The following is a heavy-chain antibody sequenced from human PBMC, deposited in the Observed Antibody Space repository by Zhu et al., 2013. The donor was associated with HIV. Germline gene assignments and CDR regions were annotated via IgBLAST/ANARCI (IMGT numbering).Heavy chain of an antibody. CDR1: GYTFTSYA. V-gene: IGHV1-3*01. CDR2: INAGNGNT. D-gene: IGHD2-2*01. CDR3: ARGLPSIVVVPAANLGLDY. J-gene: IGHJ4*02. Sequence: QVQLVQSGAEVKKPGASVKVSCKASGYTFTSYAMHWVRQAPGQRLEWMGWINAGNGNTKYSQKFQGRVTITRDTSASTAYMELSSLRSEDTAVYYCARGLPSIVVVPAANLGLDYWGQGTLVTVSS.